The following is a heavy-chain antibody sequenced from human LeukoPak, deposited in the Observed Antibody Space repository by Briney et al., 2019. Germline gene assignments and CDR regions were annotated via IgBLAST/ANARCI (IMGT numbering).Heavy chain of an antibody. CDR3: ARGRAYSGSYWFDP. J-gene: IGHJ5*02. D-gene: IGHD1-26*01. CDR1: GFAFGVYA. Sequence: PGGSLRLSCTASGFAFGVYAVGWFRQAPGKGLEWVGFIRRKADGGTTEYAASVKGRFTISRDDSKSIASLQMNSLKPEDTAVYYCARGRAYSGSYWFDPWGQGTLVTASS. V-gene: IGHV3-49*03. CDR2: IRRKADGGTT.